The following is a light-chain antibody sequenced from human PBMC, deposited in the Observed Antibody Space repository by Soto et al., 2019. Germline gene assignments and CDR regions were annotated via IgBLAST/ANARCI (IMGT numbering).Light chain of an antibody. CDR2: DAF. Sequence: DIHMTQSPSTLSASVGDRVTITCRASQSINRWLAWYQQKPGRAPKDLIYDAFTLESWVPSRFSGSGSGTEFTLTIISRQPNGFATYLSKQYNFYSTIGQGTNVDIK. CDR3: KQYNFYST. CDR1: QSINRW. J-gene: IGKJ1*01. V-gene: IGKV1-5*01.